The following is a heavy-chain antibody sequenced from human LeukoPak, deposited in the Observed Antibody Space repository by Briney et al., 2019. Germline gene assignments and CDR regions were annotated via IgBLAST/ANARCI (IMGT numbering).Heavy chain of an antibody. CDR3: ARESFQPMITFGGVTNWFDP. V-gene: IGHV3-7*01. Sequence: GGSLRLSCAASGFTFLRYWMSWVRQAPGKGLEWVASIKQDGSERYYVDSVKGRFTISRDNAKNSLYLQMNSLRAGDTAVYYCARESFQPMITFGGVTNWFDPWGQGTLVSVSS. D-gene: IGHD3-16*01. J-gene: IGHJ5*02. CDR2: IKQDGSER. CDR1: GFTFLRYW.